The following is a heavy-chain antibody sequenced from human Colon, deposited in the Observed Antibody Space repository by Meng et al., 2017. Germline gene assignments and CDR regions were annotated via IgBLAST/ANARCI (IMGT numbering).Heavy chain of an antibody. D-gene: IGHD5-18*01. V-gene: IGHV3-23*01. J-gene: IGHJ3*02. Sequence: GGSLRLSCAASAFPFSTYEFIWVRQAPGKGLEWVSAISGSGGTKYYTGSVKGRFTISRDNSKNTLCLQMNSLRAEDTAVYYCAKGRIADTSYDAFDIWGQGTMVTVSS. CDR3: AKGRIADTSYDAFDI. CDR1: AFPFSTYE. CDR2: ISGSGGTK.